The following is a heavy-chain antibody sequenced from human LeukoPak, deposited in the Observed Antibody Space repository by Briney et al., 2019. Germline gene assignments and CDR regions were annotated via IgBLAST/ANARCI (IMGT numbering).Heavy chain of an antibody. CDR2: ISNDGSNK. CDR1: GFTFSTYG. D-gene: IGHD3-10*01. CDR3: AKDWGAGGSALTF. Sequence: GGPLRLSCAASGFTFSTYGMHWVRQAPGKGVEGVAVISNDGSNKYYADSVKGRFTISRDNSKSTLYVQMNSLRAEDTAVYYCAKDWGAGGSALTFWGQGTLVTVSS. J-gene: IGHJ4*02. V-gene: IGHV3-30*18.